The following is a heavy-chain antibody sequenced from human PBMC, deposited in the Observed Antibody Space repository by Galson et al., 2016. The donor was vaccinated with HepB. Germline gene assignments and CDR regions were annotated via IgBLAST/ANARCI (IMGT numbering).Heavy chain of an antibody. CDR2: IYYSGST. CDR3: ARGLGDCSGTSCYGGNWFDP. Sequence: LSLTCTVSGGSISSGDYYWSWIRQPPGKGLEWIGYIYYSGSTYYNPSLKSRFTISVDTSKNQFSLKLSSVTAADTAVYYCARGLGDCSGTSCYGGNWFDPWGQGTLVTVSS. D-gene: IGHD2-2*01. CDR1: GGSISSGDYY. J-gene: IGHJ5*02. V-gene: IGHV4-30-4*01.